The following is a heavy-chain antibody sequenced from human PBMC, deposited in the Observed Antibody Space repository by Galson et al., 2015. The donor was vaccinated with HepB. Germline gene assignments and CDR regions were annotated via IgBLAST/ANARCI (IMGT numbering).Heavy chain of an antibody. CDR2: ISAYNGNT. J-gene: IGHJ4*02. Sequence: SVKVSCKASGYTFTSYGISWVRQAPGQGLEWMGWISAYNGNTNYAQKLQGRVTMTTDTSTSTAYMELRSLRSDDAAVYYCARSPDYYDSSGYPDYWGQGTLVTVSS. D-gene: IGHD3-22*01. CDR3: ARSPDYYDSSGYPDY. CDR1: GYTFTSYG. V-gene: IGHV1-18*01.